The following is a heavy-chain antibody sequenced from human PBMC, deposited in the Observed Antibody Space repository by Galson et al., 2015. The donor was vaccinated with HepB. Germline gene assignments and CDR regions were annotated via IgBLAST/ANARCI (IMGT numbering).Heavy chain of an antibody. CDR3: AKSGGMNYYYYMDV. CDR1: GFPFDDYA. CDR2: ISWNNGSI. J-gene: IGHJ6*03. Sequence: SLRLSCAASGFPFDDYAMHWVRQAPGKGLEWVSRISWNNGSIDYAGSVKGRFTISRDNAKNSLYLQMNSLRAEDTALYYCAKSGGMNYYYYMDVWGKGTTVTVSS. D-gene: IGHD1-26*01. V-gene: IGHV3-9*01.